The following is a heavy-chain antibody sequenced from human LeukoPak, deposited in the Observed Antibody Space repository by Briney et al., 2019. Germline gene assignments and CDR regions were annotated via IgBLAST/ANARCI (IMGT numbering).Heavy chain of an antibody. CDR1: GYTFTSYG. J-gene: IGHJ6*03. Sequence: ASVKVSCKASGYTFTSYGNSWVRQAPGQGLEWMGWISAYNGNTNYAQKLQGRVTMTTDTSTSTAYMELRSLRSDDTAVYYCARRRDCSSGSSRMRYYYYYYMDVWGKGTTVTVSS. CDR3: ARRRDCSSGSSRMRYYYYYYMDV. CDR2: ISAYNGNT. D-gene: IGHD2-15*01. V-gene: IGHV1-18*01.